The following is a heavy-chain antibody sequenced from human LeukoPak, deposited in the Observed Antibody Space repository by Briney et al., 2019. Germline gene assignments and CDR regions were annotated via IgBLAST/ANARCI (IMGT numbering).Heavy chain of an antibody. CDR3: ARDHDGKDC. J-gene: IGHJ4*02. CDR1: GFTLSSVW. V-gene: IGHV3-7*01. D-gene: IGHD1-1*01. CDR2: INQDGSQK. Sequence: GGSLRLSCVASGFTLSSVWMSWVRQAPGKGLEWVTNINQDGSQKYYEDSVKGRFTVSRDNAKNSLYLHMNGLRADDTAIYYCARDHDGKDCWGQGTLVTVSS.